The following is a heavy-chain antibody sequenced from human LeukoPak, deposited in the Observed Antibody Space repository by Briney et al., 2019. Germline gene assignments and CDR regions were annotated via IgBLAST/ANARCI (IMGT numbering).Heavy chain of an antibody. V-gene: IGHV3-48*01. CDR1: GFTFSSYS. J-gene: IGHJ5*02. CDR2: ISSSSTI. Sequence: PGGSLRLSCAASGFTFSSYSMNWVRQAPGKGLEWVSYISSSSTIYYADSVKGRFTISSDNAKNSLYLQMNSLRAEDTAVYYCARVGGENWFDPWGQGTLVTVSS. CDR3: ARVGGENWFDP. D-gene: IGHD3-16*01.